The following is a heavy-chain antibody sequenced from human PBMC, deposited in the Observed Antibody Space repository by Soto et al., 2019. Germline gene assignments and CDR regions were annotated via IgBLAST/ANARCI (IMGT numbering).Heavy chain of an antibody. Sequence: SVKVSCKASGFTFTSSAVQWVRQARGQRLEWIGWIVVGSGNTNYAQKFQERVTITRDMSTSTAYMELSSLRSEDTAVYYCAVDRGPDGLIAAAADYYYYGMDVWRQGTTVTVSS. CDR3: AVDRGPDGLIAAAADYYYYGMDV. CDR1: GFTFTSSA. D-gene: IGHD6-13*01. CDR2: IVVGSGNT. J-gene: IGHJ6*02. V-gene: IGHV1-58*01.